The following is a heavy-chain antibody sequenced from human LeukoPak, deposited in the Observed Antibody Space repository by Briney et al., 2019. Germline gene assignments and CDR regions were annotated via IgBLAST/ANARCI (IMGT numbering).Heavy chain of an antibody. J-gene: IGHJ4*02. CDR3: ARGGDYHPYDY. CDR1: GGSISNYY. Sequence: SETLSLTCSVSGGSISNYYWTWIRQPAGKGLEWIGCIYTSGSTNYNPSLKSRVTMSLHTSKNQFSLKLSSVTAADTAVYYCARGGDYHPYDYWGQGTLVTVSS. CDR2: IYTSGST. V-gene: IGHV4-4*07. D-gene: IGHD4-17*01.